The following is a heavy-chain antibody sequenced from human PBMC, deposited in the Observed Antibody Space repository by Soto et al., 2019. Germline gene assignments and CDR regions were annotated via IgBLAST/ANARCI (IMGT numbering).Heavy chain of an antibody. V-gene: IGHV3-23*01. CDR2: LSGSGGGR. CDR3: AKDRRVVATMSDLDY. CDR1: GFTFSAYA. Sequence: GGSLRPSCEASGFTFSAYAMSWVRKAPGKGLEWVLALSGSGGGRKYADAVRGRFTISRDNSKNTLFLQMDSLRAQDTAVYYCAKDRRVVATMSDLDYWGRGTLVTVSS. J-gene: IGHJ4*01. D-gene: IGHD2-21*01.